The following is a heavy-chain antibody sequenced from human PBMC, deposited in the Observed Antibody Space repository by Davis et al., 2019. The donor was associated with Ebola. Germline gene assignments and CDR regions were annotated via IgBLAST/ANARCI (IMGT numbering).Heavy chain of an antibody. V-gene: IGHV3-23*01. D-gene: IGHD3-10*01. J-gene: IGHJ4*02. CDR2: ISNTGETQ. CDR3: AKHRGPSTTRGSAVSDF. Sequence: GESLKISCAASGFTFRSFGMSWVRQAPGKGLQWVSSISNTGETQSYADSVNGRFTISRDNSKSMAHLQMNSLRHDDTAIYYCAKHRGPSTTRGSAVSDFWGQGRLVTVSS. CDR1: GFTFRSFG.